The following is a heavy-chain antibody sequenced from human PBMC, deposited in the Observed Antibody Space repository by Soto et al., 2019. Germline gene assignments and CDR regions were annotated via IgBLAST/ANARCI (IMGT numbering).Heavy chain of an antibody. D-gene: IGHD3-10*01. V-gene: IGHV3-74*01. Sequence: HLGGSLRLSCASSGFAFSSYWMHWVRQAPGKGLVWVSRINPDGRTTSYADSVRDRFTISRDSAHDTLYLQMNGLRTEDTAVYYCVCVGVGSYHFVLWGQGTRVTVPS. CDR2: INPDGRTT. J-gene: IGHJ4*02. CDR1: GFAFSSYW. CDR3: VCVGVGSYHFVL.